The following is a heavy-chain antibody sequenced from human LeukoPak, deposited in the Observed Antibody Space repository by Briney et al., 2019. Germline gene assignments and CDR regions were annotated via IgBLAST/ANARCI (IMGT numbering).Heavy chain of an antibody. D-gene: IGHD2-15*01. Sequence: PSETLSLTCTVSGGSISSYYWSWLRQPAGKGLEWIGRIYTSGSTNYNPSLKSRVTMSVDTSKNQFSLKLSSVITADTAVYYCAVAATRGGFDYWGQGTLVTVSS. CDR3: AVAATRGGFDY. J-gene: IGHJ4*02. CDR1: GGSISSYY. V-gene: IGHV4-4*07. CDR2: IYTSGST.